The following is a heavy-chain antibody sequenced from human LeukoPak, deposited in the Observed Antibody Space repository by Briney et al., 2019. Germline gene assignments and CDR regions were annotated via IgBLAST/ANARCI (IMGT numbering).Heavy chain of an antibody. CDR2: ISGSGDST. V-gene: IGHV3-23*01. CDR3: AEGNWFDY. CDR1: GFTFATYA. J-gene: IGHJ4*02. Sequence: PGGSLRLSCVVSGFTFATYAMSWVRQAPGKGLEWVSLISGSGDSTYYADSVKGRFTISRDNSKNTLDLQMNSLRAEDTAVYFCAEGNWFDYWGQGTLVTVSS. D-gene: IGHD1-1*01.